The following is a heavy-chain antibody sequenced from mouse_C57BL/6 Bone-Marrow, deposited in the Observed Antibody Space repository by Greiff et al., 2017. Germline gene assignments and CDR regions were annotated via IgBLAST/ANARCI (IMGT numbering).Heavy chain of an antibody. V-gene: IGHV14-4*01. Sequence: VQLQQSGAELVRPGASVKLSCTASGFNIKDDYMHWVKQRPEQGLEWIGWIDPENGDTEYASKFQGKATITADTSSNTAYLQLSSLTSEDAAVYYWTTTMVTTGGPWFAYWGPGTLVTVSA. CDR2: IDPENGDT. CDR1: GFNIKDDY. J-gene: IGHJ3*01. D-gene: IGHD2-2*01. CDR3: TTTMVTTGGPWFAY.